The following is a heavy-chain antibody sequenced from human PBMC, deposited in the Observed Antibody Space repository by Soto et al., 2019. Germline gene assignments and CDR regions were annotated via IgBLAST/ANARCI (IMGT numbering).Heavy chain of an antibody. V-gene: IGHV4-31*03. D-gene: IGHD2-15*01. CDR2: IYYSGST. J-gene: IGHJ3*02. CDR1: GGSISSGGYY. CDR3: AREGYCSGGSCPHDDFDI. Sequence: QVQLQESDPGLVKPSQTLSLTCTVSGGSISSGGYYWSWIRQQPGKGLEWIGYIYYSGSTYYNPSLMSRVTMSVDTSKNQFSLKVSSVTAADTAVYYCAREGYCSGGSCPHDDFDIWGQGTMVTVSS.